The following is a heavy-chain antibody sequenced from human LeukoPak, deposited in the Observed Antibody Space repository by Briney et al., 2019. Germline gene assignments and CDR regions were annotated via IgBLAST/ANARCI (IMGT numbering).Heavy chain of an antibody. CDR2: IKQDGSEK. CDR1: GFTFSSYW. D-gene: IGHD4-11*01. V-gene: IGHV3-7*01. Sequence: GGSLRLSCAASGFTFSSYWMSWVRQAPGKGLEWVANIKQDGSEKYYVDSVKGRFTISRDNAKNSLYLQMNSLRAEDTAVYYCAREMTTVKIEELYYFDYWGQGTLVTVSS. J-gene: IGHJ4*02. CDR3: AREMTTVKIEELYYFDY.